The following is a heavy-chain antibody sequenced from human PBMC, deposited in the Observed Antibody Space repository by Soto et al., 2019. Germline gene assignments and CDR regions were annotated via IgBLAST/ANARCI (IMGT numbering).Heavy chain of an antibody. V-gene: IGHV3-73*01. CDR1: GFTFTGHG. J-gene: IGHJ5*02. CDR2: IKGKANSYAT. Sequence: EVQLVESGGGLVQPGGSLRLSCGASGFTFTGHGIHWVRQASGKGLEWIGRIKGKANSYATEYAASLKGRFTISRDDSENTAYLQRNRLKSEDTAVSYCTRHATYYSSGRYIGDSFDLWGQGTLVTVSS. D-gene: IGHD3-16*02. CDR3: TRHATYYSSGRYIGDSFDL.